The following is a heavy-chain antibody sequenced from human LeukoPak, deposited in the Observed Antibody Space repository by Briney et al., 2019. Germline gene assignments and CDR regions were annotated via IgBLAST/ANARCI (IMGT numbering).Heavy chain of an antibody. CDR3: ARGGTYNDILSFDP. CDR1: GGSIRYYY. D-gene: IGHD3-9*01. V-gene: IGHV4-59*01. J-gene: IGHJ5*02. Sequence: SETLSLTCTVSGGSIRYYYWTWIRQSPGKGLEWIGQIYYTGSTYYNPSLERRVTISLDTSRIQFSLIMTSVTAADTAVYYCARGGTYNDILSFDPWGQGTLVTVSS. CDR2: IYYTGST.